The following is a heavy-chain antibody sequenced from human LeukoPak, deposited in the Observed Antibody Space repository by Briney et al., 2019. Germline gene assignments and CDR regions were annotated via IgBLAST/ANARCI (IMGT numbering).Heavy chain of an antibody. J-gene: IGHJ4*02. CDR2: ISSSGSTI. CDR1: GFTVSSNY. CDR3: ARRIRDGYNFYNY. D-gene: IGHD5-12*01. Sequence: PGGSLRLSCAASGFTVSSNYMSWVRQAPGKGLEWVSYISSSGSTIYYADSVKGRFTISRDNAKNSLYLQMNSLRAEDTAVYYCARRIRDGYNFYNYWGQGTLVTVSS. V-gene: IGHV3-11*01.